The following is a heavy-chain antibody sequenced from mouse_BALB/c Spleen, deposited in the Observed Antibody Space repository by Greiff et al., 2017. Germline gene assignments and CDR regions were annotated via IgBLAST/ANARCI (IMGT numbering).Heavy chain of an antibody. V-gene: IGHV14-3*02. CDR1: GFNIKDTY. D-gene: IGHD4-1*01. CDR3: SSSHWSYFDY. J-gene: IGHJ2*01. CDR2: IDPANGNT. Sequence: EVQLQQSGAELVKPGASVKLSCTASGFNIKDTYMHWVKQRPEQGLEWIGRIDPANGNTKYDPKFQGKATITADTSSNTAYLQLSSLTSEDTAVSSSSSSHWSYFDYWGQGTTLTVSS.